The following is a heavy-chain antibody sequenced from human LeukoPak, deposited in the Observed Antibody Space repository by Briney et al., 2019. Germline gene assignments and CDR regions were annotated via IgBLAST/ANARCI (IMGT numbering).Heavy chain of an antibody. J-gene: IGHJ4*02. CDR2: INSDGSST. V-gene: IGHV3-74*01. Sequence: GSLRLSCAASGFTFSSYWMHWVRQAPGKGLVWVSRINSDGSSTSYADSVKGRFTISRDNAKNTLYLQMNSLRAEDTAVYYCARDEARLGFFDYWGQGTLVTVSS. CDR1: GFTFSSYW. CDR3: ARDEARLGFFDY. D-gene: IGHD6-19*01.